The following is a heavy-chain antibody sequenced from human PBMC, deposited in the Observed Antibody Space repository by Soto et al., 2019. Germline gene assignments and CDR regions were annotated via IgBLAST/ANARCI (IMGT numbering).Heavy chain of an antibody. V-gene: IGHV2-5*02. J-gene: IGHJ3*01. CDR2: IYWDDDQ. CDR3: AHAYGGTSWPNDAFDV. CDR1: GFSLSTDGVG. D-gene: IGHD2-2*01. Sequence: QITLKESGPTLVKPTQTLTLTCTFSGFSLSTDGVGVGWIRQPPGKALEWLALIYWDDDQRYSPSLKTRLTITKXTXKXXVVLTMPNMDPVDTATYYCAHAYGGTSWPNDAFDVWGQGTVVTVSS.